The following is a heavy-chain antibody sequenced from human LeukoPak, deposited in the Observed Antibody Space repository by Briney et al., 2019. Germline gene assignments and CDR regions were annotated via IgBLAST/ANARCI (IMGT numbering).Heavy chain of an antibody. CDR1: GFTFSSYS. CDR3: ARGAYYYDSSGYTYYFDY. J-gene: IGHJ4*02. CDR2: ITKSSSYI. D-gene: IGHD3-22*01. Sequence: GGSLRLSCAASGFTFSSYSMNWVRQAPGKGLEWVSSITKSSSYIYYADSVKGRFTISRDNAKNSLYLQMNSLRAEDTAVYYCARGAYYYDSSGYTYYFDYWGQGTLVTVSS. V-gene: IGHV3-21*01.